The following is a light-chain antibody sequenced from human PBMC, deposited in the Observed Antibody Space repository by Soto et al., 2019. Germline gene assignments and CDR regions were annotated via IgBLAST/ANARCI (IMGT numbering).Light chain of an antibody. Sequence: EIVLTQSPGTLSLSPGERATLSCRASQSVSSSYLAWYQQKPGQAPRLLIYGASSRATGIPDRFSGSGSGTDFTLTISRLEPEDFAVYYCQQYGSSHFVTFGQGTRLEIK. CDR1: QSVSSSY. CDR3: QQYGSSHFVT. J-gene: IGKJ5*01. CDR2: GAS. V-gene: IGKV3-20*01.